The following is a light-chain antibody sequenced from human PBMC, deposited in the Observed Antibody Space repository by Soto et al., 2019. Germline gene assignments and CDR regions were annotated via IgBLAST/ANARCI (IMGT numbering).Light chain of an antibody. CDR1: QSVFSS. V-gene: IGKV3-15*01. Sequence: EIVMTQSPDTLSVSPGERATLSCRASQSVFSSLASYQQQPGQAPSLLIYGAATRATGIPARFSGSGSGTEFTLTISSLQSEDFAVYYCQQYHNWPAFGQGTKVDIK. CDR2: GAA. CDR3: QQYHNWPA. J-gene: IGKJ1*01.